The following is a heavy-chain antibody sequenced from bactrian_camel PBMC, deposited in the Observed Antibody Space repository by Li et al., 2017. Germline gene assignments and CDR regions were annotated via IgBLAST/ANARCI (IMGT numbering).Heavy chain of an antibody. J-gene: IGHJ4*01. Sequence: VQLVESGGDWVQTGGSLRPSCEVSGFTIITGRLGWFRQRPGKEREAVVGIYPGTGTTYYADSVKGRFTVSLDNAKSVMYLEMNALKREDTAAYYCAAGTVKGVWFRASDYSYWGQGTQVTVS. CDR2: IYPGTGTT. D-gene: IGHD1*01. V-gene: IGHV3S40*01. CDR3: AAGTVKGVWFRASDYSY. CDR1: GFTIITGR.